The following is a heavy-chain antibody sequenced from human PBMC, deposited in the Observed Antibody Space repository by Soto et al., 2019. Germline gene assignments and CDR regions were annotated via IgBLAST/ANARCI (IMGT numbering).Heavy chain of an antibody. J-gene: IGHJ4*02. V-gene: IGHV4-30-4*01. Sequence: QVQLQESGPGLVKPSQTLSLTCTVSGGSISNPDYYWNWIRQPPGKGLEWIGSIFYSGDTSYNPSLKSRLNISVDTSKNQFSLSLWSVTASDTAVYFCAREGRLQSLDYWGQGTLVTVSS. CDR1: GGSISNPDYY. D-gene: IGHD4-4*01. CDR3: AREGRLQSLDY. CDR2: IFYSGDT.